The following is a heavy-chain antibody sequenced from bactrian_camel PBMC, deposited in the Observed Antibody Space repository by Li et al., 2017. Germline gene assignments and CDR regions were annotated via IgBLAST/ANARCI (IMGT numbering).Heavy chain of an antibody. V-gene: IGHV3S6*01. Sequence: HVQLVESGGGSVQAGGSLRLSCAASGEISTYACREWFRRAPGKEPEGLAGISTGGSETWYADSVKGRFTISRDNAKNRLYLDLTSLKTEDMAMYYCVNFLFFDSQISKGYWGQGTQVTVS. J-gene: IGHJ6*01. CDR2: ISTGGSET. CDR1: GEISTYAC. CDR3: VNFLFFDSQISKGY.